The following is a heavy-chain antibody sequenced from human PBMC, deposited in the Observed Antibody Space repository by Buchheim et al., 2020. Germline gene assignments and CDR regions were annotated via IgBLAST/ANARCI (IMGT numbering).Heavy chain of an antibody. J-gene: IGHJ6*02. Sequence: QVQLVESGGGVVQPGRSLRLSCAASGFTFSSYGMHWVRQAPGKGLEWVAVISYDGSNKYYADSVKGRFTISRDNSKKTRSLQMNSLRAEDTAVYYCAKAWYSGSYYYYGMDVWGQGTT. CDR2: ISYDGSNK. V-gene: IGHV3-30*18. CDR1: GFTFSSYG. CDR3: AKAWYSGSYYYYGMDV. D-gene: IGHD1-26*01.